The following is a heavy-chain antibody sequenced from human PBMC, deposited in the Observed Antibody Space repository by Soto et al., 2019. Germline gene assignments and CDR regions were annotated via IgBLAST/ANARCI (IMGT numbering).Heavy chain of an antibody. V-gene: IGHV1-2*02. Sequence: ASVKVSCKASGYTFTGYYMHWVRQAPGQGLEWMGWINPNSGGTNYAQKFQGRVTMTRDTSISTAYMELSRLRSDDTAVYYCASGREYCSSSSCSISGYSDYWGQGTLVTVSS. D-gene: IGHD2-2*01. CDR3: ASGREYCSSSSCSISGYSDY. CDR1: GYTFTGYY. CDR2: INPNSGGT. J-gene: IGHJ4*02.